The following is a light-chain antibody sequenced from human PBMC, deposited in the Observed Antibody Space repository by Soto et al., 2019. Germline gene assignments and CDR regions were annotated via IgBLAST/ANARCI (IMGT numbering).Light chain of an antibody. CDR2: GAT. CDR1: QDVGSK. Sequence: EIVMTQAPATLSVSPGERAALSCRASQDVGSKLAWYQQKPGQAPRLLIYGATTRATGIPARFSGSGSGTQFTLTISSLQSEDFAVYYCQQCNDSPPWTFGQGTKVDIX. CDR3: QQCNDSPPWT. J-gene: IGKJ1*01. V-gene: IGKV3-15*01.